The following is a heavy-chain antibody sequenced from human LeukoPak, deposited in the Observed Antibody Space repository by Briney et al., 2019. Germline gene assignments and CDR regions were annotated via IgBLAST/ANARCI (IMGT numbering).Heavy chain of an antibody. CDR2: ISPYNGNT. Sequence: ASVKVSCKASGYTFKTYGLAWVRQAPGQGLEWMGWISPYNGNTNYAQKFQDRVTMTTDTSTNTAHMEVRSLRSDDTAVYYCARDPWLVRNYYGMDVWGQGTTVTVSS. D-gene: IGHD6-19*01. CDR1: GYTFKTYG. J-gene: IGHJ6*02. V-gene: IGHV1-18*01. CDR3: ARDPWLVRNYYGMDV.